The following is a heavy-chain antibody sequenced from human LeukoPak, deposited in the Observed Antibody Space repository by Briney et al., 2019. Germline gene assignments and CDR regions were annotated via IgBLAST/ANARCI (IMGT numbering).Heavy chain of an antibody. CDR3: AKLKGWYGEGYFDY. J-gene: IGHJ4*02. D-gene: IGHD3-10*01. CDR2: TSYDESNK. CDR1: GFTFSSYA. Sequence: GGSLRLSCTVSGFTFSSYAMHWVRQAPGKGLEWVAVTSYDESNKYYADSVKGRFTISRDISKNTLFLQMTSLRAEDTAVYYCAKLKGWYGEGYFDYWGQGTLVTVSS. V-gene: IGHV3-30-3*02.